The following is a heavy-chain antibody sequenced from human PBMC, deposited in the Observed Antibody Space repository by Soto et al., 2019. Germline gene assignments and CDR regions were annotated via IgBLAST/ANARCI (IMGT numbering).Heavy chain of an antibody. Sequence: GGSLRLSCAASGFTFSSYAMSWVRQAPGKGLEWVSYISGSGSSTYYADPVKGRFTISRDNAKKSMYLQMNSLRAEDTAVYYCARDSGSSAATSIEYWGQGTLVTVSS. V-gene: IGHV3-23*01. CDR3: ARDSGSSAATSIEY. J-gene: IGHJ4*02. D-gene: IGHD2-2*01. CDR2: ISGSGSST. CDR1: GFTFSSYA.